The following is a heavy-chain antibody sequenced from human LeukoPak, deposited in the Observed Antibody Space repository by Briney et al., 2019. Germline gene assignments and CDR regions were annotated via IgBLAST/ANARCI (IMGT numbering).Heavy chain of an antibody. CDR1: GFTFSTYA. D-gene: IGHD6-13*01. V-gene: IGHV3-23*01. CDR2: MSGSGGTT. Sequence: GGSLRLSCAASGFTFSTYAMSWVRQAPGKGLEWVSAMSGSGGTTYYADSVKGRFAISRDNSRNTLYLQMSSLRTEDTALYYCAKVQQLATIYYFDYWGQGSLVTVSS. CDR3: AKVQQLATIYYFDY. J-gene: IGHJ4*02.